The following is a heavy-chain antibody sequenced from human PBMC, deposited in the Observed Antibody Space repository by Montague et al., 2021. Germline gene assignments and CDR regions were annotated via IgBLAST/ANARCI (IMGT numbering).Heavy chain of an antibody. V-gene: IGHV3-33*01. CDR1: GFSFNVYG. CDR2: VGHDGTYE. Sequence: RSLSFAASGFSFNVYGMHWVRQAPGKGLEWVAVVGHDGTYEKYADSVRGRFIVSRDNSRTTLYLQLNSLRAEDTAVYYCARDFRVGTYFDYLGQGTLVTVSS. J-gene: IGHJ4*02. CDR3: ARDFRVGTYFDY. D-gene: IGHD1-26*01.